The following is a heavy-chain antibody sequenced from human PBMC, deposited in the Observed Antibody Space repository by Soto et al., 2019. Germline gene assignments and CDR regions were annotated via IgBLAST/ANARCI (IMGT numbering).Heavy chain of an antibody. CDR3: ARHGYNYGGGYFDY. Sequence: EVQLVESGGGLVQPGGSLRLSCAASGVTVSSNYMSWVRQAPGKGLEWVSVIYSGGSTYYADSVKGRFTISRDNSKNTLHLQMNSLRPEDTAVYYCARHGYNYGGGYFDYWGQGTLVTVSS. V-gene: IGHV3-66*04. CDR2: IYSGGST. D-gene: IGHD5-18*01. CDR1: GVTVSSNY. J-gene: IGHJ4*02.